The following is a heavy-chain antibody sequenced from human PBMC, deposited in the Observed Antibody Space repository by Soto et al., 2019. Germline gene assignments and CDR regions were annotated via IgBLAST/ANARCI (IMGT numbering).Heavy chain of an antibody. D-gene: IGHD3-22*01. Sequence: GGSLRLSCAASGFTFSSYEMNWVRQAPGKGLEWVSYISSIGSTIYYADSVKGRFTISRDNAKNSLYLQMNSLRAEDTAVYYCASDLPDFYDSSGYHRAFDIWGQGTMVTVSS. J-gene: IGHJ3*02. CDR3: ASDLPDFYDSSGYHRAFDI. V-gene: IGHV3-48*03. CDR2: ISSIGSTI. CDR1: GFTFSSYE.